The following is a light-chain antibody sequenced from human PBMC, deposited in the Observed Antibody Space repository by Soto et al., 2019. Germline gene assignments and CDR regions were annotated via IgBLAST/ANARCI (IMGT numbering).Light chain of an antibody. V-gene: IGKV1-27*01. CDR1: QGISNY. CDR2: AAS. J-gene: IGKJ1*01. CDR3: QKYNSALWT. Sequence: DIQMTQSPSSLSASVGDRVTITCRASQGISNYLAWYQQKPGKVPKLLIYAASTLQSGVPSRFSGSGSGTDLTLTISRLQPEDVATYYCQKYNSALWTFGQGTKVEIK.